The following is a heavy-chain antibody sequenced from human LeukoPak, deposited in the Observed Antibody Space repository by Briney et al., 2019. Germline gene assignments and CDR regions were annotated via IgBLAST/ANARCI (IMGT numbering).Heavy chain of an antibody. D-gene: IGHD6-19*01. CDR1: GFTFSSYA. Sequence: GGSLRLSCAASGFTFSSYAMSWVRQAPGKGLEWVSAISGSGGSTYYADSVKGRFTISRDNSKNTLYLQMNSLRAEDTAVYYCAKAHPRSYSSGWLFDYWGQGTLVTVSS. V-gene: IGHV3-23*01. CDR2: ISGSGGST. J-gene: IGHJ4*02. CDR3: AKAHPRSYSSGWLFDY.